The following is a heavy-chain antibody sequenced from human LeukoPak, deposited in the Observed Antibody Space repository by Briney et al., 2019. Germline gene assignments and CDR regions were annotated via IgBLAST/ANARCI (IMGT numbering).Heavy chain of an antibody. J-gene: IGHJ4*02. D-gene: IGHD3-9*01. CDR1: GITVSKYW. V-gene: IGHV3-74*01. CDR2: IHSDGSTT. CDR3: ARAAQYYDILTGYYGHYYFDY. Sequence: GGSLRLSCAVSGITVSKYWMHWVRQVPGKGLVWVSRIHSDGSTTDYADSVKGRFTITRDSAKNTLYLEMNSLRAEDTAVYYCARAAQYYDILTGYYGHYYFDYWGQGTLVTVSS.